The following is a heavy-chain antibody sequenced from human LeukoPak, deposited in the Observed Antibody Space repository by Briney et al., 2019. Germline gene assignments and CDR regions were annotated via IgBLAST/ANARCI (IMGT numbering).Heavy chain of an antibody. D-gene: IGHD3-10*01. CDR1: GYTFTGYY. CDR2: INPNSGGT. J-gene: IGHJ6*03. V-gene: IGHV1-2*02. CDR3: ARDRGRISDYYASGRSLHYCVDV. Sequence: ASVKVSCKASGYTFTGYYMYWVRQAPGQGLEWMGWINPNSGGTNYAQKFQDRVTLTRDTSISTAYMNLSRLTSDDTAVYYCARDRGRISDYYASGRSLHYCVDVWGKGTTVTVSS.